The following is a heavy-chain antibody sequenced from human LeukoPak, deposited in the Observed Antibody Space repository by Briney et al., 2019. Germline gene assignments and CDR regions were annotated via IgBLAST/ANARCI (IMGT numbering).Heavy chain of an antibody. Sequence: SETLSLTFSVSGVSISSSYWSLIRQPPGKRLELIGFIHQNGNTNYNPSLKSRVTMSVDTSKNQFSLQMRSVTAADTAVYYCARGYYDSSGYSNAFDIWGQGTMVAV. CDR2: IHQNGNT. J-gene: IGHJ3*02. V-gene: IGHV4-59*01. D-gene: IGHD3-22*01. CDR1: GVSISSSY. CDR3: ARGYYDSSGYSNAFDI.